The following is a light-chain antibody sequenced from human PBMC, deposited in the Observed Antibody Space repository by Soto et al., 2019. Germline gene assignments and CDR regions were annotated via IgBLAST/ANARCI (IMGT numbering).Light chain of an antibody. CDR1: QSVSSSY. Sequence: EIVLTQSPGTLSLSPGERATLSCRASQSVSSSYLAWYQQKPGQAPRLLIYGASNRATGITDRFSGSGSGTDFTLTISRLETEDFAVYHCQQYGSSSITFGQGKRLEIK. J-gene: IGKJ5*01. CDR3: QQYGSSSIT. CDR2: GAS. V-gene: IGKV3-20*01.